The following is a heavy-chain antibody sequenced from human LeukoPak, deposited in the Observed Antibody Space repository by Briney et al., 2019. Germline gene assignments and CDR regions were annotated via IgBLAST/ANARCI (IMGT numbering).Heavy chain of an antibody. CDR1: GFTVSSNY. Sequence: PGGSLRLSCAASGFTVSSNYMGWVRQAPGKGLEWVSVIYSGGSTYYADSVKGRFTISRDNSKNTLYLQMNSLRAEDTAVYYCAIMVATGYYFDYWGQGTLVTVSS. J-gene: IGHJ4*02. CDR3: AIMVATGYYFDY. V-gene: IGHV3-53*01. CDR2: IYSGGST. D-gene: IGHD2-8*01.